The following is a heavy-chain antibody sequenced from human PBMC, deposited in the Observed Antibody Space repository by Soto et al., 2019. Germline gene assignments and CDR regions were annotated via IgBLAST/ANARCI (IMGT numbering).Heavy chain of an antibody. CDR2: ISGSGGST. CDR1: GFTFSSYA. V-gene: IGHV3-23*01. J-gene: IGHJ3*02. CDR3: AKPGSLDSDAFDI. Sequence: EVQLLESGGGLVQPGGSLRLSCAASGFTFSSYAMSWVRQAPGKGLEWVSAISGSGGSTYYADSVKGRFTISRDTSKNTLYLQMNSMRAGDTAGYYGAKPGSLDSDAFDIWGQETMVTVSS. D-gene: IGHD2-2*03.